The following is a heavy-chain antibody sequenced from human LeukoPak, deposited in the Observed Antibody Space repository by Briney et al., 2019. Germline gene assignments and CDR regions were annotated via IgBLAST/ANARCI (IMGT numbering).Heavy chain of an antibody. CDR1: GFIFSTYN. CDR2: ISTSSVYI. CDR3: ASIGCRGDCYSDY. D-gene: IGHD2-21*02. Sequence: GGPLRLSCAASGFIFSTYNMSWVRQAPGRGLEWVSSISTSSVYIYYADSVKGRFTISRDNAKNSLYLQMNSLRAKDAAVYYCASIGCRGDCYSDYWGQGTLVTVSS. J-gene: IGHJ4*02. V-gene: IGHV3-21*01.